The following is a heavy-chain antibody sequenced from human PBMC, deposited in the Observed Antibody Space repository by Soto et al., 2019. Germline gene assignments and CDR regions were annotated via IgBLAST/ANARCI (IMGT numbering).Heavy chain of an antibody. CDR1: GFTFRSYN. V-gene: IGHV3-21*01. J-gene: IGHJ3*01. Sequence: PGGSLRLSWAAYGFTFRSYNMNWVRQAPGKGLEWVASISDSSTYIYYADSMRGRFTISRDDAENSLYLQMSSLRAEDTAMYYCARDSFTTSPSDTFDVWGQGTMVTVSS. D-gene: IGHD1-26*01. CDR2: ISDSSTYI. CDR3: ARDSFTTSPSDTFDV.